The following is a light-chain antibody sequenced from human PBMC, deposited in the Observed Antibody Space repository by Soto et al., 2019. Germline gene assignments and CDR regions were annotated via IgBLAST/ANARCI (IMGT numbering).Light chain of an antibody. CDR1: QSVSSN. CDR2: DAS. CDR3: QQRSNWPRTWT. V-gene: IGKV3-11*01. Sequence: IVMPQSPATLSVAPGERAPLSCRAIQSVSSNLAWYQQKPGQAPRLLIYDASNRATGIPARFSGSGSGTDFTLTISSLEPEDFAVYYCQQRSNWPRTWTFGQGTKVDIK. J-gene: IGKJ1*01.